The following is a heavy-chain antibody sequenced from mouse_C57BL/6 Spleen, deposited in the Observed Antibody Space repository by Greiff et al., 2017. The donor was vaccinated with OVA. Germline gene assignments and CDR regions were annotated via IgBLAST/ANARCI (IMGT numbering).Heavy chain of an antibody. Sequence: EVQLQQSGPELVKPGDSVKISCKASGYSFTGYFMNWVMQSHGKSLEWIGRINPYNGDTFYNQKFKGKATLTVEKSSSTAHMERRSLTSEDSAVYYCARGGGYDYEPWFSYWGQGTLVTVSA. D-gene: IGHD2-4*01. CDR1: GYSFTGYF. CDR3: ARGGGYDYEPWFSY. J-gene: IGHJ3*01. CDR2: INPYNGDT. V-gene: IGHV1-20*01.